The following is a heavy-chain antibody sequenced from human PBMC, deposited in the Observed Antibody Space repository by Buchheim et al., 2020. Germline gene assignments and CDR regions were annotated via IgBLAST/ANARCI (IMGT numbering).Heavy chain of an antibody. CDR1: RFIFSTYG. CDR3: AKYLVATAGL. D-gene: IGHD6-13*01. V-gene: IGHV3-30*18. J-gene: IGHJ4*02. CDR2: ISYDGKYK. Sequence: QGQLVASGGGVVQPGRSLRLSCEASRFIFSTYGMHWVRQAPGKGLEWVAVISYDGKYKSYADSVKGRFTISRDNANSTLYLQMNNLTPEDTATYFCAKYLVATAGLWGQGT.